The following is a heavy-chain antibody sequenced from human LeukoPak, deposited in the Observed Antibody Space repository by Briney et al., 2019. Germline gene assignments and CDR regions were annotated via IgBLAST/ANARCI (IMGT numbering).Heavy chain of an antibody. D-gene: IGHD6-6*01. J-gene: IGHJ4*02. CDR2: IGGSAGRT. CDR3: AKGGIAALDY. Sequence: GGSLRLSCAASGFTFSTYGMSWVRQAPGKGLEWVSSIGGSAGRTYYADSVKGRFTISRDDSKDTLFLQMNSLRAEDTAVYYCAKGGIAALDYWGQGALVTVSS. CDR1: GFTFSTYG. V-gene: IGHV3-23*01.